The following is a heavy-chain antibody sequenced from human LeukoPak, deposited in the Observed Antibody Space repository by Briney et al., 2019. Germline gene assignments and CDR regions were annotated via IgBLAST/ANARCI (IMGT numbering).Heavy chain of an antibody. CDR3: ASGKWELDAFDI. CDR1: GGSISSGSYY. CDR2: IYTSGST. V-gene: IGHV4-61*02. D-gene: IGHD1-26*01. Sequence: SETLSLTCTVSGGSISSGSYYWSWIRQPAGKGLEWIGRIYTSGSTNYNPSLKSRVTMSVDTSKNQFSLKLSSVTAADTAVYYCASGKWELDAFDIWGQGTMVTVSS. J-gene: IGHJ3*02.